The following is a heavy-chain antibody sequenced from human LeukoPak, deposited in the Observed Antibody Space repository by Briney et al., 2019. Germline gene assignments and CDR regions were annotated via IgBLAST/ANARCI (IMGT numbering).Heavy chain of an antibody. CDR2: IRYDGSNK. V-gene: IGHV3-30*02. CDR3: AKEDEKYSGYDYLFDY. CDR1: GFTFSSYG. J-gene: IGHJ4*02. Sequence: GVSLRLSCAASGFTFSSYGMHWVRQAPGKGLEWVAFIRYDGSNKYYADSVKGRFTISRDNSKNTLYLQMNSLRAEDTAVYYCAKEDEKYSGYDYLFDYWGQGTLVTVSS. D-gene: IGHD5-12*01.